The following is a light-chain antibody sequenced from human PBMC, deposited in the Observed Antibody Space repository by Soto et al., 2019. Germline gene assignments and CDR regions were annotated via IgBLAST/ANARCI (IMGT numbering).Light chain of an antibody. CDR2: AAS. Sequence: DIQMTQSPSAVAASVGDRVTSTCRASQGISSWLSWYQQKPGKAPKLLIFAASNLQSGVPARFSGSGSGTDFTLTISSLQPEDFATYYCQQGYSFPITFGQGTRLEIK. V-gene: IGKV1-12*01. J-gene: IGKJ5*01. CDR1: QGISSW. CDR3: QQGYSFPIT.